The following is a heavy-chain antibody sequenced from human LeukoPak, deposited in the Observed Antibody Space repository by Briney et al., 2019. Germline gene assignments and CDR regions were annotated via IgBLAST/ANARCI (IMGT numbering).Heavy chain of an antibody. J-gene: IGHJ4*02. V-gene: IGHV3-66*01. CDR1: GFTVFNNY. CDR2: IYSGGST. D-gene: IGHD2-2*01. Sequence: GGSLRLSCAASGFTVFNNYMTWVRQAPGKGLEWVSVIYSGGSTYYAGSVKGRFTISRDNSKNPLYLQMNSLRAEDTAVYYCARGLTNDYWGQGTLVTVSS. CDR3: ARGLTNDY.